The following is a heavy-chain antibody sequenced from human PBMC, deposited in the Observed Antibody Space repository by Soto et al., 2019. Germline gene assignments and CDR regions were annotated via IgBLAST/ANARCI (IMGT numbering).Heavy chain of an antibody. J-gene: IGHJ6*02. V-gene: IGHV4-59*01. CDR3: ARDPGYCSSTSCYTDYYYGMDV. CDR1: GGSISSYY. Sequence: PSETLSLTCTVSGGSISSYYWSWIRQPPGKGLEWIGYIYYSGSTNYNPSLKSRVTISVDTSKNQFSLKLSSVTAADTAVYYCARDPGYCSSTSCYTDYYYGMDVWGQGTTVTVS. D-gene: IGHD2-2*02. CDR2: IYYSGST.